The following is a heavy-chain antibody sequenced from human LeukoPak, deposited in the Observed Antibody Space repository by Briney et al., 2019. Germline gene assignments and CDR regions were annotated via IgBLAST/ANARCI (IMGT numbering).Heavy chain of an antibody. J-gene: IGHJ4*02. CDR2: IRFDGSNK. CDR3: AKLLRFLEWLLWGDYFDY. Sequence: PGGSLRLSCAASGFTFSSYGMHWVRQAPGKGLEWVAFIRFDGSNKYYADSVKGRFTISRDNSKNTLYLQMNSLRAEDTAIYYCAKLLRFLEWLLWGDYFDYWGQGTLVTVSS. CDR1: GFTFSSYG. D-gene: IGHD3-3*01. V-gene: IGHV3-30*02.